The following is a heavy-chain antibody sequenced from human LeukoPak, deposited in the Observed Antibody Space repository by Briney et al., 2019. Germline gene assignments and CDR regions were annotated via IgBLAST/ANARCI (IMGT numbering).Heavy chain of an antibody. Sequence: SETLSLTCTVSGDSISSYYWSWIRQPPGKGLEWIGYIYYSGSTNYNPSLKSRVTISVDTSKNQFSLKLSSVTAADTAVYYCASAWTIAARGFDYWGQGTLVTVSS. CDR2: IYYSGST. V-gene: IGHV4-59*01. CDR3: ASAWTIAARGFDY. CDR1: GDSISSYY. J-gene: IGHJ4*02. D-gene: IGHD6-6*01.